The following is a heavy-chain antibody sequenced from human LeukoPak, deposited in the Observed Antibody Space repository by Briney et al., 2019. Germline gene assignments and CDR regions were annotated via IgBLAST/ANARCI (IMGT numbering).Heavy chain of an antibody. CDR2: IIPIFGTA. CDR3: ASVVVTAIQRYDAFDI. D-gene: IGHD2-21*02. J-gene: IGHJ3*02. CDR1: GYTFTGYY. Sequence: SVKVSCKASGYTFTGYYMHWVRQAPGQGLEWTGGIIPIFGTANYAQKFQGRVTITTDESTSTAYMELSSLRSEDTAVYYCASVVVTAIQRYDAFDIWGQGTMVTVSS. V-gene: IGHV1-69*05.